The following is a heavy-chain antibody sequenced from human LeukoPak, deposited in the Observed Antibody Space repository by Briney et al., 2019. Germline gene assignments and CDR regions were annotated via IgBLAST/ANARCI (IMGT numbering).Heavy chain of an antibody. J-gene: IGHJ4*02. Sequence: GGSLRLSCAASGFTFSSYAMHWARQAPGKGLKWVAVISYDGSNKYYADSVKGRFTISRDNSKNTLYLQMNSLRAEDTAVYYCARGVRYFDWLFSMSGDHWGQGTLVTVSS. CDR3: ARGVRYFDWLFSMSGDH. V-gene: IGHV3-30-3*01. CDR1: GFTFSSYA. CDR2: ISYDGSNK. D-gene: IGHD3-9*01.